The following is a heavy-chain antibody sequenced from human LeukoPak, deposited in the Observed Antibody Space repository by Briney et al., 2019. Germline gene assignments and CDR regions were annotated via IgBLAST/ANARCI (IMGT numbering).Heavy chain of an antibody. CDR3: ARGSNYYGPYYFDY. V-gene: IGHV4-39*07. Sequence: SETLSLTCTVSGGSISSSSYYWGWIRQPPGKGLEWIGSIHYSGSTYYNPSLKSRVTISVDTSKNQFSLKLSSVTAADTAVYYCARGSNYYGPYYFDYWGQGTLVTVSS. CDR2: IHYSGST. CDR1: GGSISSSSYY. D-gene: IGHD3-10*01. J-gene: IGHJ4*02.